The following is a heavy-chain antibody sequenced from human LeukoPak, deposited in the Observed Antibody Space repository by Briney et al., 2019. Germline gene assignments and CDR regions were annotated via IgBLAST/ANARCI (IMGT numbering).Heavy chain of an antibody. V-gene: IGHV3-23*01. CDR2: LHSNGGRT. D-gene: IGHD5-24*01. J-gene: IGHJ4*02. Sequence: GALRLSCAASGFTFSDYAMNWVRQTPGKGPEWVSGLHSNGGRTYYADSVKSRFTISRDNSKTTLYLQMSCLRAEDTAVYYCAKDFRRGDGLSGIDYSGQGSLVTVSS. CDR1: GFTFSDYA. CDR3: AKDFRRGDGLSGIDY.